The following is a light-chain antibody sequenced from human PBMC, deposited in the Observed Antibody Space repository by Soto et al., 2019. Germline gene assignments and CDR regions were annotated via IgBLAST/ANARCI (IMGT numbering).Light chain of an antibody. J-gene: IGLJ2*01. Sequence: QSALTQPASVSGSAGQSITISCAGTRDDIGAYDYVSWYQQHPGNAPKLLVYGVTNRPSGVSDRFSGSKSGNTASLTISGLQAEDEADYYCNSYTNSSAVVFGGGTKVTVL. CDR1: RDDIGAYDY. V-gene: IGLV2-14*01. CDR2: GVT. CDR3: NSYTNSSAVV.